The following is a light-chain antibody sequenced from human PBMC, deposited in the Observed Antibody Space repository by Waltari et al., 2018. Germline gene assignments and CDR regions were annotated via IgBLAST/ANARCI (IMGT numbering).Light chain of an antibody. V-gene: IGLV2-8*01. CDR1: SSDVGGYNY. CDR3: SSYAGSNKVV. CDR2: EVS. J-gene: IGLJ2*01. Sequence: QSALTQPPSASGSPGQSVTISCTGTSSDVGGYNYVPWYQPHPGKAPRRVLSEVSKRPSGLPDRFCGSKSGNAASLTVSGLQAEDEADYYCSSYAGSNKVVFGGVTKLTVL.